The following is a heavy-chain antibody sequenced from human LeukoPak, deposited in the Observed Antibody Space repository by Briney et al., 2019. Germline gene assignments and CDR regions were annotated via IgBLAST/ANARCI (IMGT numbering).Heavy chain of an antibody. J-gene: IGHJ6*03. CDR3: ARGAGETYYYYYYMDV. CDR1: GFTVSSNY. Sequence: PGGSLRLSCAASGFTVSSNYMSWVRQAPGKGLEWVSVIYSGGSTYYADSVKGRFTISRDNSKNTLYLQMNSLRAEDTAVYYCARGAGETYYYYYYMDVWGKGTTVTVSS. CDR2: IYSGGST. V-gene: IGHV3-53*01. D-gene: IGHD3-10*01.